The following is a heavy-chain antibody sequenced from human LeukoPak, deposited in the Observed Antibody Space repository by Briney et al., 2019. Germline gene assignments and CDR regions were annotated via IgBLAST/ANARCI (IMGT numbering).Heavy chain of an antibody. Sequence: TSETLSLTCTVSGGSISSSSYYWGWIRQPPGKGLEWIGSIYYSGSTYYNPSLKSRVTISVDTSKNQFSLKLSSVTAADTAVYYCARPVAGVRGVPYYYYMDVWGKGTTVTISS. D-gene: IGHD3-10*01. V-gene: IGHV4-39*01. CDR3: ARPVAGVRGVPYYYYMDV. J-gene: IGHJ6*03. CDR2: IYYSGST. CDR1: GGSISSSSYY.